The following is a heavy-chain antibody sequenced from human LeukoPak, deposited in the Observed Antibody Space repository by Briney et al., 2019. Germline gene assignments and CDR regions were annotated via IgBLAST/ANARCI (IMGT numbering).Heavy chain of an antibody. CDR3: ARGGILNAFDI. Sequence: SETLSLTCTVSGGSITSDSYYWGWIRQPPGKGLEWIGYIYYSGSTNYNPSLKSRVTISVDTSKNQFSLKLSSVTAADTAVYYCARGGILNAFDIWGQGTMVTVSS. V-gene: IGHV4-61*05. CDR1: GGSITSDSYY. J-gene: IGHJ3*02. D-gene: IGHD2-15*01. CDR2: IYYSGST.